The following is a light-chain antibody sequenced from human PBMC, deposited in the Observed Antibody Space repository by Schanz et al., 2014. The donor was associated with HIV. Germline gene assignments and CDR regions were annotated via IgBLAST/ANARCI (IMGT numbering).Light chain of an antibody. J-gene: IGLJ1*01. CDR3: SSYTSSSTYV. CDR1: SSDVGDYNY. CDR2: DVT. Sequence: QSALTQPPSASGSPGQSVTISCTGTSSDVGDYNYVSWYQQHPGKAPKLMIYDVTNRPSGVSSRFSGSKSGNTASLTISGLQAEDEADYYCSSYTSSSTYVFGTGTKLTVL. V-gene: IGLV2-14*01.